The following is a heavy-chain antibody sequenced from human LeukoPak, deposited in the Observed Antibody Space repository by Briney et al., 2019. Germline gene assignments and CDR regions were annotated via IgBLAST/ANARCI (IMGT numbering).Heavy chain of an antibody. CDR1: GFTFDDYA. CDR3: ANTDYFGSGSYYFNY. V-gene: IGHV3-9*01. J-gene: IGHJ4*02. D-gene: IGHD3-10*01. CDR2: ISWNSGKI. Sequence: GGSLRLSCAASGFTFDDYAIHWVRQAPGKGLEWVSGISWNSGKIDYADSVKGRFTISRDDAKNSLYLQMNSLRAEDTALYYCANTDYFGSGSYYFNYWGQGTLVAVSS.